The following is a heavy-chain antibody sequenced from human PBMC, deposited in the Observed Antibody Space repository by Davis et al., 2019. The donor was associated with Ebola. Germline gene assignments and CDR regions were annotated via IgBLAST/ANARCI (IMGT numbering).Heavy chain of an antibody. CDR1: GGSISSGDYY. CDR2: IYYSGST. D-gene: IGHD5-18*01. J-gene: IGHJ4*02. Sequence: SETLSLTCTVSGGSISSGDYYWSWIRQPPGKGLEWIGYIYYSGSTYYNPSLKSRVTISVDTSKNQFSLKLSSVTAADTAVYYCARGHSYGHSLFDYWGQGTLVTVSS. V-gene: IGHV4-30-4*01. CDR3: ARGHSYGHSLFDY.